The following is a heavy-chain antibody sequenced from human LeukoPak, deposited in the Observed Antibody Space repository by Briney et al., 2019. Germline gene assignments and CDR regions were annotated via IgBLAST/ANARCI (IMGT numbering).Heavy chain of an antibody. J-gene: IGHJ4*02. CDR3: AKDTSGSYLYYFDF. CDR1: GFTFDDYA. Sequence: GGSLRLSCAASGFTFDDYAMHWVRQVPGKGLEWVSGITWNSGKIGYADSVKGRFTISRDNAKNSLYLQMNNLRAEDTAFYYCAKDTSGSYLYYFDFWGRGTLVTVSS. V-gene: IGHV3-9*01. D-gene: IGHD1-26*01. CDR2: ITWNSGKI.